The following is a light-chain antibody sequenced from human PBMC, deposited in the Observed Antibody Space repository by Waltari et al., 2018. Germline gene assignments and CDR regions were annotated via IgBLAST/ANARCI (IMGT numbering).Light chain of an antibody. CDR2: WAS. Sequence: DIVMTQSPDSLVVSLGERATINCKSSRNLLYSPNNKDFLAWCQQKPGQPPKLLIYWASTRESGVPDRFTGSGSGTDFSLTISSLQAEDVAVYYCQQYYDTPYTFGQGTKLEIK. V-gene: IGKV4-1*01. CDR1: RNLLYSPNNKDF. CDR3: QQYYDTPYT. J-gene: IGKJ2*01.